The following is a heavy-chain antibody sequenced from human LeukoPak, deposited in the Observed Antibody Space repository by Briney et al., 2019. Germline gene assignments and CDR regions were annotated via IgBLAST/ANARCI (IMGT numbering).Heavy chain of an antibody. CDR1: GGTFSSYA. Sequence: SVKVSCKASGGTFSSYAISWVRQAPGQGLEWMGRIIPIFGTANYARKFQGRVTITTDESTSTAYMELSSLRSEDTAVYYCASQGYSYGFDYWGQGTLVTVSS. D-gene: IGHD5-18*01. J-gene: IGHJ4*02. CDR3: ASQGYSYGFDY. V-gene: IGHV1-69*05. CDR2: IIPIFGTA.